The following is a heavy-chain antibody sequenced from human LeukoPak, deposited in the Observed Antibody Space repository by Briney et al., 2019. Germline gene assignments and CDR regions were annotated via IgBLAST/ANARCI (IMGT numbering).Heavy chain of an antibody. CDR2: ITWDSGRI. D-gene: IGHD3-10*01. J-gene: IGHJ6*02. Sequence: QPGGSLRLSCAASGFSFHDYDMHWVRQAPGKGLEWVAGITWDSGRIGHADSVKGRFTVSRDNAQNSLYLQMNSLRPEDTALYYCAKDLDASGRQNDYYYYGMDVWGQGTTVTVSS. V-gene: IGHV3-9*01. CDR1: GFSFHDYD. CDR3: AKDLDASGRQNDYYYYGMDV.